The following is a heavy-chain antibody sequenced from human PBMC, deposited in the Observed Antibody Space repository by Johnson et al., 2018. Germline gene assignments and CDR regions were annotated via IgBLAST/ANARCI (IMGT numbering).Heavy chain of an antibody. V-gene: IGHV3-9*01. D-gene: IGHD1-1*01. J-gene: IGHJ6*02. CDR3: AKDSMVHPYYYYGMDV. CDR2: ISWNSGSI. Sequence: VQLLESGGGLVQXGRSXRLXCAASGFTFDDYAMHWVRQAPGKGLEWVSGISWNSGSIGYAASVKGRFTISRDNAKNSLYRQMNSLRAEDTALYYCAKDSMVHPYYYYGMDVWGQGTTVTVSS. CDR1: GFTFDDYA.